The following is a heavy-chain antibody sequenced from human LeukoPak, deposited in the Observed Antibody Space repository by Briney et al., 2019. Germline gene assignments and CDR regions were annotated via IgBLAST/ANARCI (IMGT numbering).Heavy chain of an antibody. J-gene: IGHJ6*03. V-gene: IGHV4-30-4*08. Sequence: PSETLSLTCTVSGGSISSGDYYWSWIRQPPGKGLEWIGYIYYSGSTYYNPSLKSRVTISVDTSKNQFSLKLSSVTAADTAVYYCARRAISFPYYYYYMDVWGKGTTVTVSS. CDR2: IYYSGST. CDR1: GGSISSGDYY. D-gene: IGHD2-2*01. CDR3: ARRAISFPYYYYYMDV.